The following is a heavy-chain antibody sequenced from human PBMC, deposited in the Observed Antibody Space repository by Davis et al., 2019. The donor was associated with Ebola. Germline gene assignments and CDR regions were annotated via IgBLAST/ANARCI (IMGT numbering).Heavy chain of an antibody. Sequence: GESLKISCAASEHSIADEFISWIRPRPGKGLEWVSYSGWSSTSYAASVRGRFTILGDRATNSLSLQMDSLIAEDTGFYYCSRAFYDSSGYHWFDSWGQGTLVTVSS. D-gene: IGHD3-22*01. J-gene: IGHJ5*01. CDR1: EHSIADEF. CDR2: SGWSSTS. CDR3: SRAFYDSSGYHWFDS. V-gene: IGHV3-69-1*02.